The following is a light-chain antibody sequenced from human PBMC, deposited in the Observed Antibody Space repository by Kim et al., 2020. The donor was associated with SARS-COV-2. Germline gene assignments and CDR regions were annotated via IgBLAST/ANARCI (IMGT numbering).Light chain of an antibody. CDR1: SYDVGPYNS. CDR3: SSYTTTSSYV. V-gene: IGLV2-14*03. J-gene: IGLJ1*01. CDR2: DVS. Sequence: GQSITISCTGPSYDVGPYNSVSWYPQHPGKAPRLMIYDVSNRPSGISNLFSGSKSGNTASLTISGLQAEDESHYYCSSYTTTSSYVFGTGTKVTVL.